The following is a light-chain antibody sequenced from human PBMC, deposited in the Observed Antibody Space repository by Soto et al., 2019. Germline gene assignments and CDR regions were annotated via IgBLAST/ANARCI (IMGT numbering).Light chain of an antibody. CDR3: QHYDRSPL. CDR2: GAS. J-gene: IGKJ4*01. V-gene: IGKV3-20*01. Sequence: EIVLTQSPGALSLSPGERATLSCRASQSVSNSHSAWYQQKPGQAPRLLIYGASNRATGVSDRFSGRGSGKDLTLTITILEPESSAMYYYQHYDRSPLFGGGTKVEI. CDR1: QSVSNSH.